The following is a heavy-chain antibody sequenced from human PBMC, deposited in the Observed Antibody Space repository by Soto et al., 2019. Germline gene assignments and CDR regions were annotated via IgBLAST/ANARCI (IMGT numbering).Heavy chain of an antibody. CDR3: ARSPSSMVRGVIHYFDY. CDR2: INPSGGST. D-gene: IGHD3-10*01. J-gene: IGHJ4*02. V-gene: IGHV1-46*01. CDR1: GYTFTSYY. Sequence: QVQLVQSGAEVKKPGASVKVSCKASGYTFTSYYMHWVRQAPGQGLEWMGIINPSGGSTSYAQKFQGRVTTTRDTSTSTVYMELSSLRSEDTAVYYCARSPSSMVRGVIHYFDYWGQGTLVTVSS.